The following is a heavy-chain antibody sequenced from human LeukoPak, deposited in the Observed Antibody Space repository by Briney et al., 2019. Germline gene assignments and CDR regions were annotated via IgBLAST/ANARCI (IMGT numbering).Heavy chain of an antibody. V-gene: IGHV3-48*01. CDR2: ITSSSNI. J-gene: IGHJ4*02. CDR1: GFTFSSYS. CDR3: ARGVDN. Sequence: PGGSLRLSCAASGFTFSSYSMNWARQAPGKGLEWVSHITSSSNIYYADSVKGRFTISRDNAKNSLYLQMNSLRAEDAAVYYCARGVDNWGQGTLVTVSS.